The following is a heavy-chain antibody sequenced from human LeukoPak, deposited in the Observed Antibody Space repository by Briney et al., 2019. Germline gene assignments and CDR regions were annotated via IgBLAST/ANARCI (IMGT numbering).Heavy chain of an antibody. D-gene: IGHD1-26*01. CDR2: IWYGGSNK. CDR3: AKGGKWDVTPFDY. V-gene: IGHV3-33*06. Sequence: PGGFLRLSCAASGFTFSSYGMHWVRQAPGKGLEWVAVIWYGGSNKYYADSVKGRFTISRDNSKNTLYLQVNSLRAEDTAVYYCAKGGKWDVTPFDYWGQGTLVTVP. J-gene: IGHJ4*02. CDR1: GFTFSSYG.